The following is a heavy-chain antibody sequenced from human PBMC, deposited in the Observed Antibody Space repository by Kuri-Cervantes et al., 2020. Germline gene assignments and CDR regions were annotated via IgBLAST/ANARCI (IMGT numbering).Heavy chain of an antibody. V-gene: IGHV1-18*01. D-gene: IGHD2-15*01. CDR2: ISAYNGNT. J-gene: IGHJ6*02. Sequence: ASVKVSCKASGYTFTSYGISWVRQAPGQGLEWMGWISAYNGNTNYAQKLQGRVTMTTDTSTSTAYMELRSLRSDDTAVYYCARAQIGYCSGGSCYYLYYYYGMDVWGQGTTVTVSS. CDR3: ARAQIGYCSGGSCYYLYYYYGMDV. CDR1: GYTFTSYG.